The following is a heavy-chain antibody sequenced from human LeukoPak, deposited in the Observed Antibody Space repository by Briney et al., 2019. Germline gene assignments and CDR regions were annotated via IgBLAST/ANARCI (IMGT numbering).Heavy chain of an antibody. V-gene: IGHV1-2*02. D-gene: IGHD6-6*01. CDR2: INPNSGGT. CDR1: GYTFTGYY. CDR3: AGHRIAAHYYFDY. J-gene: IGHJ4*02. Sequence: GASVKVSCKASGYTFTGYYMHWVRQAPGQGLEWMGWINPNSGGTNYAQKFQGRVTMTRDTSISTAYMELSRLRSDDTAVYYCAGHRIAAHYYFDYWGQGTLVTVSS.